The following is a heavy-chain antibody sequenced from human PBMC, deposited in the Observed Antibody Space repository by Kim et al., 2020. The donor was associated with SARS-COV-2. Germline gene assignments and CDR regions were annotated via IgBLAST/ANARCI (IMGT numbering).Heavy chain of an antibody. V-gene: IGHV4-59*01. J-gene: IGHJ6*02. D-gene: IGHD3-22*01. CDR3: ARAGARSMNYYYYGLDV. Sequence: SETLSFTCTVSGDPMDSFYWTWIRQPPGKGLEWIGQIYYNGDTNYNPSLESRMSISLDTSKKEFSLRLTSVTAADTAMYFCARAGARSMNYYYYGLDVWGPGTTVTVS. CDR2: IYYNGDT. CDR1: GDPMDSFY.